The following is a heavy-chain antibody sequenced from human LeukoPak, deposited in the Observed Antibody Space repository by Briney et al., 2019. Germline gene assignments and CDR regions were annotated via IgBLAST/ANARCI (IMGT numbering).Heavy chain of an antibody. D-gene: IGHD3-3*01. CDR1: GYTFTGYY. V-gene: IGHV1-2*02. CDR3: ARDFTTNYDFWSGYTIDY. CDR2: INPNSGGT. Sequence: GASVKVPCKASGYTFTGYYMHWVRQAPGQGLEWMGWINPNSGGTNYAQKFQGRVTMTRDTSISTAYMELSRLRSDDTAVYYCARDFTTNYDFWSGYTIDYWGQGTLVTVSS. J-gene: IGHJ4*02.